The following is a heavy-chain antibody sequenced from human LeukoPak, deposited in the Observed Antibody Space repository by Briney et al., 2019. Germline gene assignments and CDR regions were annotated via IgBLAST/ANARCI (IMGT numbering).Heavy chain of an antibody. CDR1: GFTISTYS. J-gene: IGHJ4*02. D-gene: IGHD3-22*01. V-gene: IGHV3-21*01. Sequence: GGSLRLSCAASGFTISTYSMNWVRQAPGKGLEWVSSISGSSIYIYYADSVKGRFTISRDNAKNSLYLQMNSLRAEDTAVYYCARDPPYYGSSGYYYDYWGQGTLVTVSS. CDR3: ARDPPYYGSSGYYYDY. CDR2: ISGSSIYI.